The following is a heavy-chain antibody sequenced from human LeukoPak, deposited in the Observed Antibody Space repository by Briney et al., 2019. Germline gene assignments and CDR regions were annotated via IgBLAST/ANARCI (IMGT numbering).Heavy chain of an antibody. D-gene: IGHD6-19*01. J-gene: IGHJ4*02. Sequence: GGSLRLSCAASGFTFSDYYMSWIRQAPGKGLEWVSYISSSGSNIYYADSVKGGFTICRDNDKKSLYLQMNSLRAEDTAVYYCARERQWLVLPYFDYWGQGTLVTVSS. V-gene: IGHV3-11*04. CDR3: ARERQWLVLPYFDY. CDR1: GFTFSDYY. CDR2: ISSSGSNI.